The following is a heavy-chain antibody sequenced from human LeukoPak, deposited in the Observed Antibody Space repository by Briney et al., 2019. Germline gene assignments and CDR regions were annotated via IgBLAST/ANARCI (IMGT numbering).Heavy chain of an antibody. D-gene: IGHD1-26*01. CDR1: GGTFSSYA. J-gene: IGHJ4*02. Sequence: ASVKVSCKASGGTFSSYAISWVRQAPGQGLEWMGGIIPIFGTANYAQKLQGRVTMTTDTSTSTAYMELGSLRSDDTAVYYCARERGGSYAYDYWGQGTLITVSS. CDR3: ARERGGSYAYDY. CDR2: IIPIFGTA. V-gene: IGHV1-69*05.